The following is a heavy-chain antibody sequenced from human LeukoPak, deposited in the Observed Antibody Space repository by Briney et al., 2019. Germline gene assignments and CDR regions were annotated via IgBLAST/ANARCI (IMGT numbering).Heavy chain of an antibody. CDR1: GFTFSSYA. CDR2: ISSSGGST. V-gene: IGHV3-23*01. J-gene: IGHJ4*02. CDR3: AKATATALRYFDWLFPPFDY. Sequence: GGSLRLSCAASGFTFSSYAMSWVRQAPGKGLEWVSAISSSGGSTYYADSVKGRFTISRDNSKNTLYLQMNSLRAEDTAVYYCAKATATALRYFDWLFPPFDYWGQGTLVTVSS. D-gene: IGHD3-9*01.